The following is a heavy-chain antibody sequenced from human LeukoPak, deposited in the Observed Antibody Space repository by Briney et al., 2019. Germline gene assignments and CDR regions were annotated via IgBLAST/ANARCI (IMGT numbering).Heavy chain of an antibody. CDR1: AYSFTDYY. Sequence: ASVKVSCKASAYSFTDYYVHWVRQAPGQGLEWMGMISPSGASTSYAQKFQGRVTMTRDVSTSTVYMELSSLRSEDTAVFYCARHTTGYNSPRDSFNIWGQGTMVTVSS. CDR3: ARHTTGYNSPRDSFNI. V-gene: IGHV1-46*01. D-gene: IGHD1-1*01. CDR2: ISPSGAST. J-gene: IGHJ3*02.